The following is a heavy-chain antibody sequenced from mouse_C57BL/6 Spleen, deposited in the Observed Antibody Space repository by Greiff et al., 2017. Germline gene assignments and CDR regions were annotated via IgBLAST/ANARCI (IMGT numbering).Heavy chain of an antibody. D-gene: IGHD1-1*01. CDR3: ANYYGSSGWYFDV. CDR2: INPSTGGT. J-gene: IGHJ1*03. Sequence: VQLQQSGPELVKPGASVKISCKASGYSFTGYYMNWVKQSPEKSLEWIGEINPSTGGTTYNQKFKAKATLTVDKSSSTAYMQLKSLTSEDSAVYYCANYYGSSGWYFDVWGTGTTVTVSS. V-gene: IGHV1-42*01. CDR1: GYSFTGYY.